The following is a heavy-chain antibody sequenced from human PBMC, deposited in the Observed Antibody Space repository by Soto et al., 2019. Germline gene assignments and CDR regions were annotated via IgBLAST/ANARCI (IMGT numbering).Heavy chain of an antibody. J-gene: IGHJ6*02. CDR3: AKGGAIVAAGTRVYLYNAMDV. V-gene: IGHV1-2*02. CDR2: INPNSGDT. D-gene: IGHD1-26*01. Sequence: ASVKVSCKASGYTFTGYYVHWVRQAPGQGLEWMGWINPNSGDTYLAQRFQGRVTMNRDTSIGTAYMELRGLTSDDTAEYYCAKGGAIVAAGTRVYLYNAMDVWGQGITVTVSS. CDR1: GYTFTGYY.